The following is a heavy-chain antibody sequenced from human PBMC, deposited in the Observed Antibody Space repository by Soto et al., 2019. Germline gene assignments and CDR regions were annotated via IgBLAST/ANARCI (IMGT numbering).Heavy chain of an antibody. V-gene: IGHV1-46*01. CDR2: VNPSGTYT. CDR1: GYTFTSYG. Sequence: ASVKVSCKASGYTFTSYGISWVRQAPGQGLEWMGIVNPSGTYTSYAQKFQDRVTMTRDTSTSTVYMELSSLRSEDTAVYYCATPGGDSSGWYYFVYWGQGTLVTVSS. CDR3: ATPGGDSSGWYYFVY. J-gene: IGHJ4*02. D-gene: IGHD6-19*01.